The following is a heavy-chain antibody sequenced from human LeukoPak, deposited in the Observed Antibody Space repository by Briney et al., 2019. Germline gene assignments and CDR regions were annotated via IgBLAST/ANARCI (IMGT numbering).Heavy chain of an antibody. CDR3: TRGAYGDYGRGY. J-gene: IGHJ4*02. CDR1: GFTFSSFE. CDR2: IYKNGGTT. D-gene: IGHD4-17*01. V-gene: IGHV3-48*03. Sequence: GGSLRLSCAASGFTFSSFEMNWVRQAPGKGLEWVSYIYKNGGTTYYADSVEGRFTISRDNAKNSLYLQMNSLRAEDTAVYYCTRGAYGDYGRGYWGQGTLVTVSS.